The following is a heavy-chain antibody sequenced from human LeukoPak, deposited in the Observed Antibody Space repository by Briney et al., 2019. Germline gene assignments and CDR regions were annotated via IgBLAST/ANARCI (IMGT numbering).Heavy chain of an antibody. Sequence: SSETLSLTCAVYGGSFSDYFWSWIRQPPGKGLEWIREINHSGSTIYNPSLKSRVTISVDTSKNQFSLKLNSLTAADTAVYYCAVGGDLPGWGQGTLVTVSS. CDR3: AVGGDLPG. J-gene: IGHJ4*02. V-gene: IGHV4-34*01. CDR1: GGSFSDYF. D-gene: IGHD4-17*01. CDR2: INHSGST.